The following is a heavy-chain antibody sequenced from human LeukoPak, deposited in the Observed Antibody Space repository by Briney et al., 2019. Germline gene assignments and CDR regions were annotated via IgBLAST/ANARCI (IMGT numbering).Heavy chain of an antibody. CDR3: ARHNYYDSSGYSYYYYYMDV. CDR1: GGSFSGYY. D-gene: IGHD3-22*01. J-gene: IGHJ6*03. Sequence: SETLSLTCAVYGGSFSGYYWSWIRQPPGKGLEWIGEINHSGSTNYNPSLKSRVTISVDTSKNQFSLKLSSVTAADTAVYYCARHNYYDSSGYSYYYYYMDVWGKGTTVTISS. CDR2: INHSGST. V-gene: IGHV4-34*01.